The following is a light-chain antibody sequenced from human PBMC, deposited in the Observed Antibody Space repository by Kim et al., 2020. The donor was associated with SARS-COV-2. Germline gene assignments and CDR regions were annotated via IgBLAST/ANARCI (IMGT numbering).Light chain of an antibody. CDR3: QVWDSSSDHPV. J-gene: IGLJ3*02. Sequence: APGKTARFTCGGNNIGSKSVHWYQQKAGQAPVLVIYYDSGRPSGIPERFSGSNSGNTATLTISRVEAGDEADYYCQVWDSSSDHPVFGGGTQLTVL. CDR2: YDS. V-gene: IGLV3-21*04. CDR1: NIGSKS.